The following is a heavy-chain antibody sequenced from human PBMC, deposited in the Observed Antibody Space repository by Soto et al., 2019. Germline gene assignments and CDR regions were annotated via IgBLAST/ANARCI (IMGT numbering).Heavy chain of an antibody. D-gene: IGHD3-22*01. Sequence: LRLSCAASGFTFSSYGMHWVRQAPGKGLEWVAVIWYDGSNKYYADSVKGRFTISRDNSKNTLYLQMNSLRAEDTAVYYCARPSSGWAGWFDYWGQGTLVTVSS. V-gene: IGHV3-33*01. CDR1: GFTFSSYG. CDR3: ARPSSGWAGWFDY. J-gene: IGHJ4*02. CDR2: IWYDGSNK.